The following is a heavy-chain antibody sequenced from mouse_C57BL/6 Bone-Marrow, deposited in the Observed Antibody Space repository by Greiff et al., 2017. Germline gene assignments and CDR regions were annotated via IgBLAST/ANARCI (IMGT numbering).Heavy chain of an antibody. CDR3: ARGSDYPYYALDY. CDR2: IYPSDSET. Sequence: QVQLQQPGAELVRPGSSVKLSCKASGYTFTSYWMDWVKQRPGQGLEWIGNIYPSDSETNYNQKFKDKATLTVDKSSSTAYMQLSSLTSEDSAVYYCARGSDYPYYALDYWGQGTSVTVSS. CDR1: GYTFTSYW. V-gene: IGHV1-61*01. J-gene: IGHJ4*01. D-gene: IGHD2-13*01.